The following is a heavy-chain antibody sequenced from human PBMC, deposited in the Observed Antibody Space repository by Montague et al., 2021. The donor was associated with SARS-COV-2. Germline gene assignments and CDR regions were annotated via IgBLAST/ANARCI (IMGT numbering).Heavy chain of an antibody. CDR2: IYESGST. D-gene: IGHD2/OR15-2a*01. J-gene: IGHJ3*02. CDR3: ARKIIANAFDI. Sequence: TLSLTCTVSGVSISSGDYSWNWIRQSPGKDLEWIGFIYESGSTLYNPSLKSRITISVDRSKNQFSLRLNSVTAADTAVYYCARKIIANAFDIWGHGTTVTVSS. CDR1: GVSISSGDYS. V-gene: IGHV4-30-2*06.